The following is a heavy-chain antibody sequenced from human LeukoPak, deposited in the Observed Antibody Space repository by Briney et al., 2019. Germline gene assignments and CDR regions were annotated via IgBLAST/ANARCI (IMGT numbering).Heavy chain of an antibody. CDR3: ARDHAPREYYDFWSGSPSGHYYGMDV. D-gene: IGHD3-3*01. CDR2: IYYSGST. Sequence: PSETLSLTCTVSGGSISSSSYYWGWIRQPPGKGLEWIVSIYYSGSTNYNPSLKSRVTISVDTSKNQFSLKLSSVTAADTAVYYCARDHAPREYYDFWSGSPSGHYYGMDVWGQGTTVTVSS. J-gene: IGHJ6*02. V-gene: IGHV4-39*07. CDR1: GGSISSSSYY.